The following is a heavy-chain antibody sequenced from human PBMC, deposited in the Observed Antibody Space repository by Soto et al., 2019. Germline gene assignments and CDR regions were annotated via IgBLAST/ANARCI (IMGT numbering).Heavy chain of an antibody. Sequence: SVKVSCKASGGTFSSHAISWVRQAPGQGLEWMGGIIPIFGTANYAQKFQGRVTITADESTSTAYMELSSLRSEDTAVYYCARDPGYSYGYNWFDPWGQGTLVTVSS. D-gene: IGHD5-18*01. CDR1: GGTFSSHA. CDR3: ARDPGYSYGYNWFDP. CDR2: IIPIFGTA. J-gene: IGHJ5*02. V-gene: IGHV1-69*13.